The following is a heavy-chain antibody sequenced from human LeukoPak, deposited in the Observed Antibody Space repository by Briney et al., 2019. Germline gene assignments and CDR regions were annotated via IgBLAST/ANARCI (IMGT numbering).Heavy chain of an antibody. J-gene: IGHJ5*02. CDR2: IIPIFGTA. V-gene: IGHV1-69*13. D-gene: IGHD6-19*01. CDR3: ARESNIGGWYGVHLNWFDP. Sequence: PGASVKVSCKASGGTFSSYAISWVRQAPGQGLEWMGGIIPIFGTANYAQKFQGRVTITADESTSTAYMELSSLRSEDTAVYYCARESNIGGWYGVHLNWFDPWGQGTLVTVSS. CDR1: GGTFSSYA.